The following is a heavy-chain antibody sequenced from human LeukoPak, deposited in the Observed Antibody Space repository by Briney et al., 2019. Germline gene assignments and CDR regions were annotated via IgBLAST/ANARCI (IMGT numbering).Heavy chain of an antibody. Sequence: SETLSLTCTVSGGSISSYYWTWIRQPAGKGLEWIGRIYTSGSTNYNPSLKNRVTMSLDTSKNQFSLKLSSVTATDTAGYYCARSAAYPFPLDYWGQGTLVTVSS. J-gene: IGHJ4*02. V-gene: IGHV4-4*07. CDR2: IYTSGST. CDR3: ARSAAYPFPLDY. CDR1: GGSISSYY. D-gene: IGHD6-25*01.